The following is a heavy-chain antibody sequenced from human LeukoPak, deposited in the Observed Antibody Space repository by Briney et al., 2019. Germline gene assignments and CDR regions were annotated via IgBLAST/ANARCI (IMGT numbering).Heavy chain of an antibody. CDR3: AGSKYGLAAYLDY. CDR1: GFTFSSYW. D-gene: IGHD6-6*01. J-gene: IGHJ4*02. CDR2: IKQDGSEN. Sequence: PGGSLRLSCAASGFTFSSYWMSWVRQAPGKGLEWVANIKQDGSENYYVDSVKGRFTISTDNAKNSLYLQMSSLRAEDAAVYYCAGSKYGLAAYLDYWGQGTLVTVSS. V-gene: IGHV3-7*01.